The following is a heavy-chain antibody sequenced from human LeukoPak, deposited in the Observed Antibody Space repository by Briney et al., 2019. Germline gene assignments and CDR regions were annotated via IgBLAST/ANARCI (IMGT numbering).Heavy chain of an antibody. D-gene: IGHD3-3*01. CDR1: GGSISSGGYY. Sequence: SETLSLTCTVSGGSISSGGYYWSWIRQHPGKGLEWIGYIYYSGSTNYNPSLKSRVTISVDTSKNQFSLKLSSVTAADTAVYYCARLSGYYRDWFDPWGQGTLVTVSS. CDR3: ARLSGYYRDWFDP. CDR2: IYYSGST. V-gene: IGHV4-61*08. J-gene: IGHJ5*02.